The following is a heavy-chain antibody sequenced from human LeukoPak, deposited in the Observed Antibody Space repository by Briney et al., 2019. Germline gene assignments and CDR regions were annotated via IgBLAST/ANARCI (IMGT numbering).Heavy chain of an antibody. V-gene: IGHV3-23*01. CDR2: ISASGGAT. Sequence: GGSLRLSCAASGFSFSSYTMNWVRQAPGKGLEWVSAISASGGATYYADSVKGRFTISRDNSKNTLPLQMSNLRAEDTAVYSCAKGGYCNGVTCKARNWFDPWGQGSLVTVSS. CDR1: GFSFSSYT. J-gene: IGHJ5*02. CDR3: AKGGYCNGVTCKARNWFDP. D-gene: IGHD2-15*01.